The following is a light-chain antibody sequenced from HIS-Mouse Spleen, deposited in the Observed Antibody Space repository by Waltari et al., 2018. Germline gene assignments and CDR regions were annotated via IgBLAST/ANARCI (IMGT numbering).Light chain of an antibody. V-gene: IGKV3-20*01. CDR2: GAS. Sequence: EIVLTQSPGTLSLSPGERATLSCRAIQSVSSSYLAWYQQKPGQAPRLLIYGASSRATGIPDRFSGSGSGTDFTLTISRLEPEDFAVYYCQQYGSSPTFGQGTRLEIK. J-gene: IGKJ5*01. CDR3: QQYGSSPT. CDR1: QSVSSSY.